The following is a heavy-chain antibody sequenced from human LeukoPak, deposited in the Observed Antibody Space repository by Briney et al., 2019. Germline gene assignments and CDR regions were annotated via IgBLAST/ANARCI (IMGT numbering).Heavy chain of an antibody. CDR1: GGSISSYY. CDR3: ARGPSAAPLDY. CDR2: IYYSGST. D-gene: IGHD2-2*01. J-gene: IGHJ4*02. Sequence: SGTLSLTCTASGGSISSYYWSWVRQPPGKGLEWVWYIYYSGSTNYNHHLKSRVPISVDTSKNQLSLKLSSVTAADTAVYYCARGPSAAPLDYWGQGTLVTVSS. V-gene: IGHV4-59*01.